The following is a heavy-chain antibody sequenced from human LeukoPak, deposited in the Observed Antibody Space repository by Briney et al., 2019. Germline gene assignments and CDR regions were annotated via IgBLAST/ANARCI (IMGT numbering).Heavy chain of an antibody. CDR1: GFTFSSNA. Sequence: GALRLSCAASGFTFSSNAMSWVRQAPGKGLEWVSAISGSGGSTYYADSVKGRFTISRDNSKNTLYLQMNSLRAEDTAVYYCAKARTMIVVIGYWGQGTLVTVSS. CDR3: AKARTMIVVIGY. V-gene: IGHV3-23*01. D-gene: IGHD3-22*01. CDR2: ISGSGGST. J-gene: IGHJ4*02.